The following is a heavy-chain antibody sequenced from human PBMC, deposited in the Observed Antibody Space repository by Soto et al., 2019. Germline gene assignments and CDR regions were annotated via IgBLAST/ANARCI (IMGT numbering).Heavy chain of an antibody. CDR1: GGSFSGYY. J-gene: IGHJ6*03. Sequence: SETLSLTCAVYGGSFSGYYWSWIRQPPGKGLEWIGEINHSGSTNYNPSLKSRVTISVDTSKNQFSLKQSSVTAADTAVYYCARGTLYYYYMDVSGKGTTVTVSS. V-gene: IGHV4-34*01. CDR2: INHSGST. CDR3: ARGTLYYYYMDV.